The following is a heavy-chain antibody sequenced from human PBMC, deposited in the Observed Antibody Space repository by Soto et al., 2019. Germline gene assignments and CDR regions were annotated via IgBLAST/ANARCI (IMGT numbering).Heavy chain of an antibody. CDR2: ISAHTGNA. Sequence: ASVKVSCKASGNIFTNHGITWVRQAPGQGLEWMGWISAHTGNANYAHKFQGRVTMTIDTSTRTAYMELRSLLSDDTAVYYCATAYYYDSSGADPYYFDHWGQGTLVTVSS. CDR1: GNIFTNHG. D-gene: IGHD3-22*01. V-gene: IGHV1-18*04. J-gene: IGHJ4*02. CDR3: ATAYYYDSSGADPYYFDH.